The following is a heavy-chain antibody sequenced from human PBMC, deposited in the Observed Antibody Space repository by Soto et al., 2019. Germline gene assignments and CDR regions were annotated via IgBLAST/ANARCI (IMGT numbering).Heavy chain of an antibody. J-gene: IGHJ6*02. CDR2: IWYDGSNK. D-gene: IGHD6-19*01. V-gene: IGHV3-33*01. CDR3: ARDPSRIAVAGYYYYYGMDV. CDR1: GFTFSSYG. Sequence: PGGSLRLSCAASGFTFSSYGMHWVRQAPGKGLEWVAVIWYDGSNKYYADSVKGRFTISRDNSKNTLYLQMNSLRAEDTAVYYCARDPSRIAVAGYYYYYGMDVWGQGTTVTVSS.